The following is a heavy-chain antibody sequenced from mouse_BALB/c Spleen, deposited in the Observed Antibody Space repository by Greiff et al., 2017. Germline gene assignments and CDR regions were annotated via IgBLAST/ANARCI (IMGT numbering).Heavy chain of an antibody. V-gene: IGHV1-54*01. CDR1: GYAFTNYL. D-gene: IGHD1-1*01. CDR2: INPGSGGT. J-gene: IGHJ4*01. Sequence: QVQLQQSGAELVRPGTSVKVSCKASGYAFTNYLIEWVKQRPGQGLEWIGVINPGSGGTNYNEKFKGKATLTADKSSSTAYMQLSSLTSDDSAVYFCAREDYGSMMDYWGQGTSVTVSS. CDR3: AREDYGSMMDY.